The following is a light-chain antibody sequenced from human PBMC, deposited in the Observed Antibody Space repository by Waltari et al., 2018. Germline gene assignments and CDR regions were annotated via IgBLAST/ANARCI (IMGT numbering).Light chain of an antibody. CDR3: QQYHDSPRT. CDR2: GTF. J-gene: IGKJ4*01. CDR1: QSVSPK. V-gene: IGKV3-15*01. Sequence: IVMTQSPATLSVSPGETVSLSCRAGQSVSPKLAWYQQKPGQAPRLLIYGTFARATGIPDRFSGSESGTEFTLTISSLQSEDFALYYCQQYHDSPRTFGRGTKVEI.